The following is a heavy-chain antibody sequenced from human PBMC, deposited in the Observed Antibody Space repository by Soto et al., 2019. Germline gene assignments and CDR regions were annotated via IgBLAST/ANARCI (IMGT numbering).Heavy chain of an antibody. J-gene: IGHJ4*02. CDR2: ISGSGGST. CDR3: AKEDVVVVAATGLVDY. Sequence: GGALRLSCAASGFTFSSYAMSWVRQDPGKGLEWVSAISGSGGSTYYADSVKGRFTISRDNSKNTLYLQMNSLRAEDTAVYYCAKEDVVVVAATGLVDYWGQGTLVTVSS. CDR1: GFTFSSYA. V-gene: IGHV3-23*01. D-gene: IGHD2-15*01.